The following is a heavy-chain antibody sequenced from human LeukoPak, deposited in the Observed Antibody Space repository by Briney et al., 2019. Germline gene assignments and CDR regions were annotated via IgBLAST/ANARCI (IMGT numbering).Heavy chain of an antibody. Sequence: PGGSLRLSCAASGFTFNNYSMSWVRQAPGKGLEWVANINQDGSGTNYVDSVKGRFTISRDNTQNSLYLQMNSLTAEDTAVYYWARPYRRNYECWGQGTLVTVSS. J-gene: IGHJ4*02. D-gene: IGHD3-16*01. CDR2: INQDGSGT. CDR1: GFTFNNYS. V-gene: IGHV3-7*05. CDR3: ARPYRRNYEC.